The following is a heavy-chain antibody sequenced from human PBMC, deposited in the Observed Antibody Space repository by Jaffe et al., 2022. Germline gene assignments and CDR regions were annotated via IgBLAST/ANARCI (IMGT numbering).Heavy chain of an antibody. CDR1: GFTFSSYA. Sequence: EVQLLESGGGLVQPGGSLRLSCAASGFTFSSYAMSWVRQAPGKGLEWVSAISGSGGSTYYADSVKGRFTISRDNSKNTLYLQMNSLRAEDTAVYYCAKGPAPELADIVLVVYAPPPYYWGQGTLVTVSS. J-gene: IGHJ4*02. V-gene: IGHV3-23*01. CDR3: AKGPAPELADIVLVVYAPPPYY. D-gene: IGHD2-8*02. CDR2: ISGSGGST.